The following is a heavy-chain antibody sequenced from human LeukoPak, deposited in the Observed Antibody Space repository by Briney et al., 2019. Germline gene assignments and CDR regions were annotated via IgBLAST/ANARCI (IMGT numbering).Heavy chain of an antibody. CDR2: IRQDGSEK. Sequence: GGSLRLSCAASGFTFSSYWMTWVRQAPGKGLEWVANIRQDGSEKHYVDSVKGRFTVSRDNAKNSLYLQMNSLRAEDTAVYYCATGFQYAFDIWGQGTMVTVSS. D-gene: IGHD3-10*01. CDR1: GFTFSSYW. CDR3: ATGFQYAFDI. V-gene: IGHV3-7*01. J-gene: IGHJ3*02.